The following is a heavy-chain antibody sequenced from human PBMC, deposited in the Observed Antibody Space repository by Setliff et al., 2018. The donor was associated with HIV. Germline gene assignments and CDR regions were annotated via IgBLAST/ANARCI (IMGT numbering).Heavy chain of an antibody. J-gene: IGHJ4*02. D-gene: IGHD3-10*01. Sequence: GGSLRLSCAASGFTFSSYAMSWVRQAPGKGLEWVSAMRGSGGNTYYADSVKGRFTISRDNSKTTLYLQMNSLRAEDTAVYYCAKDLAGFGSGNYFDYWGQGTLVTVSS. CDR1: GFTFSSYA. V-gene: IGHV3-23*01. CDR3: AKDLAGFGSGNYFDY. CDR2: MRGSGGNT.